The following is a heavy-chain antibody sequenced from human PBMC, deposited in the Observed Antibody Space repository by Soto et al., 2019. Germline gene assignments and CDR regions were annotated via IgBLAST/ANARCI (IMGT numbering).Heavy chain of an antibody. CDR3: ARGRYGDY. V-gene: IGHV1-18*01. D-gene: IGHD1-1*01. CDR2: ISAHNGNT. Sequence: QVHLVQSGAEVKNPGASVKVSCKGSGYDFTTYGITWVRQAPGQGLEGMAWISAHNGNTNYAPNLQGRVTVTRDTSTSTAYIELRSLRSDDTAVDYGARGRYGDYWGQGALVTVSS. J-gene: IGHJ4*02. CDR1: GYDFTTYG.